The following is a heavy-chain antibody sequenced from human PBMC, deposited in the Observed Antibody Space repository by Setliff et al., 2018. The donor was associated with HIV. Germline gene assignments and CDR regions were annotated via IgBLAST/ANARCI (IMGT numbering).Heavy chain of an antibody. CDR1: GGSISTYF. D-gene: IGHD6-13*01. V-gene: IGHV4-59*12. CDR3: AREPAAGAYYFDY. Sequence: SETLSLTCTVSGGSISTYFWSWVRQTPGKGLEWIGYIYYTGSTSYNPSFRSRVTISADTSKNQFSLNLSSVTAAETAVYYCAREPAAGAYYFDYWGQGTLVTVSS. J-gene: IGHJ4*02. CDR2: IYYTGST.